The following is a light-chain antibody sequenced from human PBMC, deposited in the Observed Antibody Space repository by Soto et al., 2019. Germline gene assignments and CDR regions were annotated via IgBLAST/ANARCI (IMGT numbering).Light chain of an antibody. J-gene: IGKJ1*01. CDR2: KAS. V-gene: IGKV1-5*03. CDR1: QSVSTW. CDR3: QQYNVHSPWT. Sequence: DIQMTQSPSTLSASVGDRVSITCRASQSVSTWLAWYQQKPGKAPQLLIFKASTLESGLPSRFSGSGSGTEFTLTITSLQPDDCATYYCQQYNVHSPWTFGQGTKVEIK.